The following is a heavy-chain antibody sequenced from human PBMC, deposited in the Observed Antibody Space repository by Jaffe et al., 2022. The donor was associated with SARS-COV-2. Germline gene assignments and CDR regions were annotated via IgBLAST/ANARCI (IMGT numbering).Heavy chain of an antibody. Sequence: EVQLVETGGGLIQPGGSLRLSCAVSGFTVRGYTMIWVRQAPGKGLQWVSVIWSDDNTFYADSVKGRFTLSRDDSKNTLYLQMNSLRVDDTAVYYCANLHGSGRYWGQGTLVTVSS. CDR2: IWSDDNT. CDR3: ANLHGSGRY. D-gene: IGHD3-10*01. CDR1: GFTVRGYT. V-gene: IGHV3-53*02. J-gene: IGHJ4*02.